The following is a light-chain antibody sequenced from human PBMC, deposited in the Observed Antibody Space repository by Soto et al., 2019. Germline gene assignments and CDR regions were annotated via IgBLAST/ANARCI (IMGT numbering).Light chain of an antibody. CDR2: DVN. J-gene: IGLJ2*01. Sequence: QSALTQPASVSGSPGQSITISCTGNSSDVGGYNYVSWYQQHPGKAPKLMIYDVNNRPSGVSKRFSGSKSGNTASLTISGLQAEDEGDYYCSSYTSSITLVFGGGTKLTVL. CDR3: SSYTSSITLV. V-gene: IGLV2-14*01. CDR1: SSDVGGYNY.